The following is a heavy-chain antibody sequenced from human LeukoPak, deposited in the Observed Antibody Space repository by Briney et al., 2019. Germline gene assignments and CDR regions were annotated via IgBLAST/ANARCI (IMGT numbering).Heavy chain of an antibody. J-gene: IGHJ4*02. CDR2: VSNSGDYI. CDR1: GFTFDDYA. Sequence: NPGGSLRLSCAVSGFTFDDYAMHWVRQVPGKGLEWVSSVSNSGDYIHYADSVKGRFTISRDNSKNSLYLQMNSLRAEDTAVYYCARALIGYYFDYWGQGTLVTVSS. V-gene: IGHV3-21*06. CDR3: ARALIGYYFDY. D-gene: IGHD2-8*01.